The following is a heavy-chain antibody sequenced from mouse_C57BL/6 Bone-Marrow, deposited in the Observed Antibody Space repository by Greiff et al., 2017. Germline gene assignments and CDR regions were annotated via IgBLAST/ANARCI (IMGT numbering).Heavy chain of an antibody. D-gene: IGHD1-1*01. J-gene: IGHJ2*01. CDR1: GFNIKDDY. CDR2: IDPENGDT. V-gene: IGHV14-4*01. Sequence: EVQGVESGAELVRPGASVKLSCTASGFNIKDDYMHWVKQRPEQGLEWIGWIDPENGDTEYASKFQGKATITADTSSNTAYLQLSSLTSEDTAVYYCILYYYGSSFDYWGQGTTLTVSS. CDR3: ILYYYGSSFDY.